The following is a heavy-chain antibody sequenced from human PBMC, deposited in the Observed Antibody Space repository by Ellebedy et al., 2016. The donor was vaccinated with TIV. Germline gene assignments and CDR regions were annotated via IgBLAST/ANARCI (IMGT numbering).Heavy chain of an antibody. Sequence: GSLRLPCTVTGGSISSYYWSWIRQPPGEGLEWIGHIYSSGSTNYNPSLKSRVTISVDTSKNQFSLRLSAVTGADTAVYYCAEGRSGWYYFDYWGQGTLVTVSS. V-gene: IGHV4-59*12. CDR2: IYSSGST. CDR1: GGSISSYY. D-gene: IGHD6-19*01. CDR3: AEGRSGWYYFDY. J-gene: IGHJ4*02.